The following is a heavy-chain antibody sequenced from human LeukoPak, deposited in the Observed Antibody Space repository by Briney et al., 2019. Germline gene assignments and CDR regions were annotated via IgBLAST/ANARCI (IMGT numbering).Heavy chain of an antibody. CDR3: ARGVRGVTGDFDY. CDR2: TYYRSKWYN. CDR1: GDSVSSNSAA. D-gene: IGHD3-10*01. Sequence: SQTLSLTCAISGDSVSSNSAAWNWIRQSPSSGLEWLGRTYYRSKWYNDYAVSVKSRITINPDTSKNQFSLQLNSVTPEDTAVYYCARGVRGVTGDFDYWGQGTLVTVSS. V-gene: IGHV6-1*01. J-gene: IGHJ4*02.